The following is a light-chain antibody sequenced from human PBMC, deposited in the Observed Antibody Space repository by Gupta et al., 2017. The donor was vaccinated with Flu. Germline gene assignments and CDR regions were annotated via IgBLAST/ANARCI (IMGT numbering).Light chain of an antibody. CDR3: AAWADSLNGVV. V-gene: IGLV1-44*01. Sequence: QSVLTQPPSASGTPGQRVTISCSGSSSNIESHTVNWYQQLPETAPKLLIYYNNQRPSGVPDRVSGSKSGTSASLDISGLQSEDEADYYCAAWADSLNGVVFGGGTKLTVL. CDR2: YNN. CDR1: SSNIESHT. J-gene: IGLJ2*01.